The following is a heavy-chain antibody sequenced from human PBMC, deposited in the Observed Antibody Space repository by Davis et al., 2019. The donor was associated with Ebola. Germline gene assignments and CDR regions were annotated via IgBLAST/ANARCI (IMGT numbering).Heavy chain of an antibody. CDR1: GFTFTNAW. CDR2: INSDGSST. Sequence: HTGGSLRLSCAGSGFTFTNAWMNWVRQVPGKGLVWVSRINSDGSSTSYADSVKGRFTISRDNAKNTLYLQMNSLRAEDTAVYYCARLEWPHYFDYWGQGTLVTVSS. V-gene: IGHV3-74*01. D-gene: IGHD3-3*01. CDR3: ARLEWPHYFDY. J-gene: IGHJ4*02.